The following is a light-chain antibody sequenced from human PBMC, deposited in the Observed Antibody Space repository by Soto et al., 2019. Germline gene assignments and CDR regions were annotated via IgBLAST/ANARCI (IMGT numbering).Light chain of an antibody. Sequence: EIVMTQSPATLSVSPGERATLSCRASQSVSSNLAWYQQKPGQAPRLLIYGASTMATGIPARFSGSGSGTEFTLTISSLQSEDFAVYYGQQYNNWPPYTFGQGTKLEIK. CDR2: GAS. CDR1: QSVSSN. J-gene: IGKJ2*01. CDR3: QQYNNWPPYT. V-gene: IGKV3-15*01.